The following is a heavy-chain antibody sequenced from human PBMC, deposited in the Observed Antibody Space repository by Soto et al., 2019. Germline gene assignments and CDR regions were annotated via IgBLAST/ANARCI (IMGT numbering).Heavy chain of an antibody. CDR3: AGDRRGGINTFYLDY. J-gene: IGHJ4*02. V-gene: IGHV4-59*01. D-gene: IGHD3-10*01. Sequence: QVQLQESGPGLVKPSETLSLTCTVSGDSITSYYWSWIRQPPGKGLEWIGYIYYSGSTNYNPSLKGRVTTXXHXSXXQFALKLTSVTAADTAVYYCAGDRRGGINTFYLDYWGQGTLVTVSS. CDR2: IYYSGST. CDR1: GDSITSYY.